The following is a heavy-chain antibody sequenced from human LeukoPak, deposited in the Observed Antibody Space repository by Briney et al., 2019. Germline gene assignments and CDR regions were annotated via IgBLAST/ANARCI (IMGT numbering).Heavy chain of an antibody. Sequence: SVKVSCKASGGTFSSSAISWVRQAPGQGLEWMGGIIPIFGTANYAQKFQGRVTITTDESTSTAYMELSSLRSEDTAVYYCARVDDSSGYYFRAFDIWGQGTMVTVSS. CDR3: ARVDDSSGYYFRAFDI. V-gene: IGHV1-69*05. D-gene: IGHD3-22*01. CDR1: GGTFSSSA. J-gene: IGHJ3*02. CDR2: IIPIFGTA.